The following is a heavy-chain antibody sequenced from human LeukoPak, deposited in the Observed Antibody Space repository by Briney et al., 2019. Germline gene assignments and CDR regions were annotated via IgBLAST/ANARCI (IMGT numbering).Heavy chain of an antibody. D-gene: IGHD3-10*01. J-gene: IGHJ4*02. CDR2: IYTSGST. V-gene: IGHV4-4*07. CDR3: ARDLRRFSLYGPSFDY. CDR1: GGSISSYY. Sequence: SETLSLTCTVSGGSISSYYWSWIRQPAGKGLEWIGRIYTSGSTNYNPSLKSRVTMSVDTSKNQFSLKLSSVTAADSAVYYCARDLRRFSLYGPSFDYWGQGTLVTVSS.